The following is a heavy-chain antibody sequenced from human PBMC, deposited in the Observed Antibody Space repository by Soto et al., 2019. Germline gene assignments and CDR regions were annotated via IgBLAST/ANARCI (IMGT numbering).Heavy chain of an antibody. CDR2: VYYSGST. Sequence: TSETLSLTCTVSGGSIRSYYWSWIRQSPGKGLEMIGYVYYSGSTIYNPSLKSRVTISVDTSNNQFSLKLSSVTAADTAVYYCARMPYTGSNPPFDYWGRGTLVTVSS. J-gene: IGHJ4*02. CDR3: ARMPYTGSNPPFDY. V-gene: IGHV4-59*01. CDR1: GGSIRSYY. D-gene: IGHD1-26*01.